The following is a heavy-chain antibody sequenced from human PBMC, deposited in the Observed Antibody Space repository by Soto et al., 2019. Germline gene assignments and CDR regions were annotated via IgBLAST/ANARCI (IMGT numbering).Heavy chain of an antibody. CDR2: IWYDGSNK. J-gene: IGHJ4*02. V-gene: IGHV3-33*01. CDR1: GFTFSSYG. D-gene: IGHD2-21*02. CDR3: ARDHCGGDCYSDY. Sequence: QVQLVESGGGVVQPGRSLRLSCAASGFTFSSYGMHWVRQAPGKGLGWVAVIWYDGSNKYYADSVKGRFTISRDNSKNTLYLQMNSLRAEDTAVYYCARDHCGGDCYSDYWGQGTLVTVSS.